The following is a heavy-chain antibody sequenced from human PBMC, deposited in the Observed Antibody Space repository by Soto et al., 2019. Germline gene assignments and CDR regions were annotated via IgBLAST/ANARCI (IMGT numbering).Heavy chain of an antibody. CDR1: GYIFNNYG. CDR2: IGPYIGKT. J-gene: IGHJ2*01. D-gene: IGHD6-19*01. Sequence: QGPLVQTGAEVRKPGASVKVSCQASGYIFNNYGLSWVRQVPGQRLECVGWIGPYIGKTDYAQKFRDRVTMTADPTTNTAYMELRSLTSDDSAFYYCARCYCSVGSCFTCWHFDLWGRGTLVTVSS. V-gene: IGHV1-18*01. CDR3: ARCYCSVGSCFTCWHFDL.